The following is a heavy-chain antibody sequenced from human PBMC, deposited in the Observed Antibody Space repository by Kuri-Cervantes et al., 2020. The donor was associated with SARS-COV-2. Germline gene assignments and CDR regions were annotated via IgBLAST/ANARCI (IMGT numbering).Heavy chain of an antibody. J-gene: IGHJ5*02. V-gene: IGHV3-48*01. CDR3: AKGGSRNWFDP. D-gene: IGHD1-14*01. CDR2: ISSSGSTI. CDR1: GFTFSSYG. Sequence: GESLKIFCAASGFTFSSYGVHWVRQAPGKGLEWVSYISSSGSTIYYADSVKGRFTISRDNSKNTLSLQMNSLRAEDTAVYYCAKGGSRNWFDPWGQGTLVTVSS.